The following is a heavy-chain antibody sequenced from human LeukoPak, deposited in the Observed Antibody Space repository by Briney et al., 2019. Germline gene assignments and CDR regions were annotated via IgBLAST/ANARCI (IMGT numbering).Heavy chain of an antibody. CDR1: GYTFADYY. CDR3: ARDLCHGGSCFHFDS. D-gene: IGHD2-15*01. V-gene: IGHV1-2*02. J-gene: IGHJ4*02. CDR2: INPDSGAT. Sequence: ASVKVSCKASGYTFADYYVHWVRQAPGQGLEWLGWINPDSGATNFAQRFQGRVTMTRDTSVNTAHMELNNLRSDDTAVYYCARDLCHGGSCFHFDSWGQGTLVTVSS.